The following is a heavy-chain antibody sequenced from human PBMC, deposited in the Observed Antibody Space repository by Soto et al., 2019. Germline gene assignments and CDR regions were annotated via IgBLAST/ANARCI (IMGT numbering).Heavy chain of an antibody. CDR2: IGDSGIST. CDR3: AKAPSLDYGDYFDY. CDR1: GFTFSSFA. D-gene: IGHD4-17*01. V-gene: IGHV3-23*01. J-gene: IGHJ4*02. Sequence: GSLRLSCAASGFTFSSFAMSWVRQAPGKGLEWVSLIGDSGISTYYADSVKGRFTISRDNSKNTLYLQMNSLRAEDTAVYYCAKAPSLDYGDYFDYWGQGTLVTVSS.